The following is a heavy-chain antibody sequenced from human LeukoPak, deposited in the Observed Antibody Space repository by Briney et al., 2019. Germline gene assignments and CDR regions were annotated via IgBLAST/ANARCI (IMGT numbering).Heavy chain of an antibody. V-gene: IGHV3-48*04. CDR2: ITSSSSSI. D-gene: IGHD2-2*01. CDR3: AKDSVALSGSTSPLDDYFDY. Sequence: QSGGSLRLSCAASGFTFSSYSMNWVRQAPGKGLEWLSYITSSSSSIFYADSVKGRFTISRDNAKNSLYLQMNSLRAEDTAVYYCAKDSVALSGSTSPLDDYFDYWGQGTLVTVSS. CDR1: GFTFSSYS. J-gene: IGHJ4*02.